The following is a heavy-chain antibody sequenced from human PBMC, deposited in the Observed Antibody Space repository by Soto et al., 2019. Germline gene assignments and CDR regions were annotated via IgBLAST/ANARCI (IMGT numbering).Heavy chain of an antibody. Sequence: QAQVVQSGAEVRKPGSSVKLSCKASEGTFNSYAIAWVRLAPGQGLEWMGGIIPYYNTLNYAQKFQDRVTITAADSTNTVYMQLSTLRSDATAVYFCASVASRRYPYVFEPWGQATLVTVPS. J-gene: IGHJ5*02. D-gene: IGHD6-13*01. CDR2: IIPYYNTL. CDR3: ASVASRRYPYVFEP. CDR1: EGTFNSYA. V-gene: IGHV1-69*01.